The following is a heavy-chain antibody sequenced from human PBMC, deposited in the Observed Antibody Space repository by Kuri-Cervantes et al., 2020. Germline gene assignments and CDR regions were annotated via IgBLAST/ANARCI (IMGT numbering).Heavy chain of an antibody. CDR2: IKSKTDGGTT. D-gene: IGHD6-13*01. CDR1: GFTFSSYA. Sequence: GGSLRLSCAASGFTFSSYAMSWVRQAPGKGLEWVGRIKSKTDGGTTDYAAPVKGRFTISRDDSKNTLYLQMNSLKTEDTAVYYCTTDYGYNYYYYYMDVWGKGTTVTVSS. V-gene: IGHV3-15*01. CDR3: TTDYGYNYYYYYMDV. J-gene: IGHJ6*03.